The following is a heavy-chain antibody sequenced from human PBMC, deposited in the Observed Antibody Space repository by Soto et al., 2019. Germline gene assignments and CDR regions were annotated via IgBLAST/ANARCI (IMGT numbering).Heavy chain of an antibody. CDR2: IYPGDSDT. Sequence: GGSLRLSCKGSGYSFTSYWIGWVRQMPGKGLEWMGIIYPGDSDTRYSPSFQGQVTISADKSISTAYLQWSSLKASDTAMYYCARLAGTTVTPEDIWGQGTMVTVSS. CDR1: GYSFTSYW. J-gene: IGHJ3*02. V-gene: IGHV5-51*01. CDR3: ARLAGTTVTPEDI. D-gene: IGHD4-17*01.